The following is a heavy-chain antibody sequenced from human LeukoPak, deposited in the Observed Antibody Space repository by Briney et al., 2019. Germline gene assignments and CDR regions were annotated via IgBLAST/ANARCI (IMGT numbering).Heavy chain of an antibody. CDR2: IYYSGST. D-gene: IGHD5-18*01. CDR1: GGSISSSSYY. V-gene: IGHV4-39*01. Sequence: SETLSLTCTVSGGSISSSSYYWGWLRQPPGKGLEWIGSIYYSGSTYYNPSLKSRVTISVDTSKHQFSLKLSSVTAADTAVYYCARQALYSYGLPDYWGQGTLVTVSS. J-gene: IGHJ4*02. CDR3: ARQALYSYGLPDY.